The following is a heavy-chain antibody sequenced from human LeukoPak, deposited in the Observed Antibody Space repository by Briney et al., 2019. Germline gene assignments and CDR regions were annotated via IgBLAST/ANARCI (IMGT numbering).Heavy chain of an antibody. Sequence: SVKVSCKASGGTFSSYAISWVRQAPGQGLEWMGGIIPIFGTANYAQKFQGRVTITTDESTSTAYMELSSLRSEDTAVYYCARGRRGYYYYYMDIWGKGTTVTVSS. CDR2: IIPIFGTA. CDR1: GGTFSSYA. J-gene: IGHJ6*03. V-gene: IGHV1-69*05. CDR3: ARGRRGYYYYYMDI. D-gene: IGHD3-10*01.